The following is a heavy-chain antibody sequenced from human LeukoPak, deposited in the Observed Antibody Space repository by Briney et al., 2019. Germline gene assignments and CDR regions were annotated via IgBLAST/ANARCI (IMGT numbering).Heavy chain of an antibody. CDR1: GYTFITYH. J-gene: IGHJ6*02. D-gene: IGHD2-2*01. CDR2: ISPSGGST. V-gene: IGHV1-46*01. Sequence: ASVKVSCKASGYTFITYHMHWVRQAPGQGLEWMGIISPSGGSTTYAQKFQGRGTMTGDTSTSTVYMELSSLRSDDTAVYYCARDGAIVVVPAAMPDYYYYGMDVWGQGTTVTVSS. CDR3: ARDGAIVVVPAAMPDYYYYGMDV.